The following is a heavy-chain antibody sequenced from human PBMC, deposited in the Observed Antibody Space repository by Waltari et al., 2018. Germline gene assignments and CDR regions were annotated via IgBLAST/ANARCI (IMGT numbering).Heavy chain of an antibody. CDR3: ARKIRTYYVVAFDL. D-gene: IGHD1-26*01. CDR1: GFTFDDTA. Sequence: EEQLVESGGGLVQPGRSLRLSCAASGFTFDDTALHWVRQAPGKGLEWVSSISWNGENVAYADSVKGRYTISRDNAKKSLFLQMNSVRPEDTALYYCARKIRTYYVVAFDLWGQGTMVLVSS. V-gene: IGHV3-9*01. CDR2: ISWNGENV. J-gene: IGHJ3*01.